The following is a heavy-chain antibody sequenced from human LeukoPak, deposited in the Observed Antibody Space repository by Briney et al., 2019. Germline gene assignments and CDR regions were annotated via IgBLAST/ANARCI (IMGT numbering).Heavy chain of an antibody. CDR1: GGSISSSSYY. CDR2: IYYSGST. J-gene: IGHJ4*02. D-gene: IGHD3-10*01. V-gene: IGHV4-39*01. Sequence: SETLSLTCTVSGGSISSSSYYWGWIRQPPGKGLEWIGSIYYSGSTYYNPSLKSRVTISVDTSKNQFSLKLSSVTAADTAVYYCARRLGSGSSYYFDYWGQGTLVTVSS. CDR3: ARRLGSGSSYYFDY.